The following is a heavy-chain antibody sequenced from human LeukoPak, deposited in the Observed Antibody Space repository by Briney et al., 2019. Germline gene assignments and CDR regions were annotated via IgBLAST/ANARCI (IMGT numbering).Heavy chain of an antibody. CDR1: GFTVSSNY. V-gene: IGHV3-66*01. J-gene: IGHJ4*02. CDR2: IYSGGST. CDR3: ARGRRWLQPLDY. D-gene: IGHD5-24*01. Sequence: GGSLRLSCAASGFTVSSNYMSWVRQAPGKGLEWVSVIYSGGSTYYADSVKGGFTISRDNSKNTLYLQMNSLRADDTAVYYCARGRRWLQPLDYWGQGTLVTVSS.